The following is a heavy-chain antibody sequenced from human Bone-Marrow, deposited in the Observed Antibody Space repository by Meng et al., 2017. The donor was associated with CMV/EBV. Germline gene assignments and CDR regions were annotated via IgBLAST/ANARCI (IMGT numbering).Heavy chain of an antibody. D-gene: IGHD1-26*01. CDR1: GGSISSSSYY. J-gene: IGHJ4*02. CDR2: IYYSGST. Sequence: GSLRLSCTVSGGSISSSSYYWGWIRQPPGKGLEWIGSIYYSGSTYYNPSLKSRVTISVDTSKNQFSLKLSSVTAADTAIYYCARGGSYWDWGQGTLVTVSS. V-gene: IGHV4-39*07. CDR3: ARGGSYWD.